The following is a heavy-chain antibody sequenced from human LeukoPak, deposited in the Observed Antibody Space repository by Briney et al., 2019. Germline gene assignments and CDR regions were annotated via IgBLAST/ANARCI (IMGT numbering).Heavy chain of an antibody. J-gene: IGHJ4*02. CDR2: ISGSGGST. V-gene: IGHV3-23*01. D-gene: IGHD3-3*02. CDR3: AKDRPHFDY. Sequence: GGSLRLSCAVSGFSFRNYAMSWVRQPPGKGLEWVSAISGSGGSTYYADSVKGRFTIYRDNSKNTLYLQMNSLRAEDTAVYYCAKDRPHFDYWGQGTLVTVSS. CDR1: GFSFRNYA.